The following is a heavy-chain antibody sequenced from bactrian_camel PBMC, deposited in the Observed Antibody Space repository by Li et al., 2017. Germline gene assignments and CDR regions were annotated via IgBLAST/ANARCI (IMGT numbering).Heavy chain of an antibody. Sequence: VESGGGSVQAGGSLRLSCAVSGYIYSTYCMGWFRQAPGKEREGVAAIGSDGSTKYADSVKGRFTISKDNAKNTLYLQLNSLKPDDTAIYFCARRGGRLEYNYWGQGTQVTVS. D-gene: IGHD3*01. CDR3: ARRGGRLEYNY. CDR2: IGSDGST. V-gene: IGHV3S53*01. J-gene: IGHJ4*01. CDR1: GYIYSTYC.